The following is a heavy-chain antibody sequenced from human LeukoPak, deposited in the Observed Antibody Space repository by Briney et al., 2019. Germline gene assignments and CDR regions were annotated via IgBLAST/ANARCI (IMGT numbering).Heavy chain of an antibody. J-gene: IGHJ4*02. V-gene: IGHV4-59*01. Sequence: SETLSLTCTVSGGSISSYYWSWLRQPPGKGLEWIGYIYYSGSTNYNPSLKSRVTISVDTSKNQFSLKLSSVTAADTAVYYCARGDGGNIFDYWGQGTLVTVSA. D-gene: IGHD4-23*01. CDR1: GGSISSYY. CDR2: IYYSGST. CDR3: ARGDGGNIFDY.